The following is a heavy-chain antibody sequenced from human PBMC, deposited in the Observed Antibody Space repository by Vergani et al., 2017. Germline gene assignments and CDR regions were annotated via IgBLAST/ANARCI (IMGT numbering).Heavy chain of an antibody. CDR1: GFTFSGSA. CDR3: TRNGYCTNGVCYTGDY. J-gene: IGHJ4*02. D-gene: IGHD2-8*01. Sequence: VQLVESGGGLVQPGGSLKLSCAASGFTFSGSAMHWVRQASGKGLEWVGRIRSKANSYATAYAASVKGRFTISRDDSKNTAYLQMNSLETEDTAVYYCTRNGYCTNGVCYTGDYWGQGTLVTVSS. V-gene: IGHV3-73*01. CDR2: IRSKANSYAT.